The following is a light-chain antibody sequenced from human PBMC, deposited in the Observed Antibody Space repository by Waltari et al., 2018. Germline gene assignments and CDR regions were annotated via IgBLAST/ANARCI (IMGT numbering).Light chain of an antibody. V-gene: IGLV2-8*01. CDR3: SSDAVSNNFYD. CDR1: GSGGS. Sequence: QSALTQPPSASGSPGQSVTISCTGTGSGGSVSWYQQLPGKAPKLLIYEVSKRASGVPDRFSGSKSGNTASLTVSGLQAEDEGDYYCSSDAVSNNFYDFGSGTKVTVL. J-gene: IGLJ1*01. CDR2: EVS.